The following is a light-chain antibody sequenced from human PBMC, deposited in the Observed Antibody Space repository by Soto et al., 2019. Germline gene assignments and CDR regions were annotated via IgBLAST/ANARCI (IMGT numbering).Light chain of an antibody. V-gene: IGKV1-9*01. CDR1: QVIGIY. CDR3: QQLVSYTK. Sequence: DIQLTQSPSFLSASIGDRVTITCRASQVIGIYLAWYQQKPGKAPNLLISAASTLQTGVPSRFSGSGSGTEFTLTISSLQHEDFATYYCQQLVSYTKFGGGTKVEIK. CDR2: AAS. J-gene: IGKJ4*02.